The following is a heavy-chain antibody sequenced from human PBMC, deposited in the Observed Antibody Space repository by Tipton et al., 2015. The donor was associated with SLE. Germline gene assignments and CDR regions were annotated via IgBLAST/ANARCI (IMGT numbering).Heavy chain of an antibody. Sequence: TLSLTCAVYGGSFRGYYWSWIRQPPGKGLEWIGEINHSGSTNYNPSLKSRVIISVDTSKNQFSLKLSSVTAADTAVYYCAREEENDFWSGGDAFDIWGQGTMVTVSS. CDR3: AREEENDFWSGGDAFDI. D-gene: IGHD3-3*01. CDR1: GGSFRGYY. J-gene: IGHJ3*02. CDR2: INHSGST. V-gene: IGHV4-34*01.